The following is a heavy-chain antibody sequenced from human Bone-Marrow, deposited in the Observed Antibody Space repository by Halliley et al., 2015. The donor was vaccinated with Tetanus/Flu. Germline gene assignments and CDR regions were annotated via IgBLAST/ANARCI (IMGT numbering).Heavy chain of an antibody. V-gene: IGHV1-2*04. D-gene: IGHD2-21*01. CDR3: AKMAGPGLWYFDS. CDR2: VNPSRGGT. J-gene: IGHJ4*02. Sequence: WMGWVNPSRGGTNYAQKFRGWVPLTSDPSINTAYMDLTRLKSDGSAEYYCAKMAGPGLWYFDSWGQGTLVTVSS.